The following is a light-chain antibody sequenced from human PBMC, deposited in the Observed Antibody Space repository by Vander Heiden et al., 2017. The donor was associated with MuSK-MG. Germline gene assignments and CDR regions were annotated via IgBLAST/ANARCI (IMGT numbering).Light chain of an antibody. CDR2: TTA. Sequence: DIRMNKSASSVSASVGDRVTITCRASQDISSWLAWYRQRPDRAPELLISTTASVESGVPSRFRGSGSGTEFTLTITGLQPEDFATYYCQQYKSYPLTFGGGTRVEI. CDR1: QDISSW. CDR3: QQYKSYPLT. J-gene: IGKJ4*01. V-gene: IGKV1D-16*01.